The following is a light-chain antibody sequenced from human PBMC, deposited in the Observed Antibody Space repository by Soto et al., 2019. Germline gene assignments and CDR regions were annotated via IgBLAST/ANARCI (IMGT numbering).Light chain of an antibody. Sequence: EIVLTQSPGTLSLSPGERATLSCRASQSVSGRSLAWYQQKPGQAPRLLIYGASSRAPGIPDRFSGSGSGTDFTITISRLEPEDFAVYYCQQYGSSPRTFGQGTKVEIK. CDR1: QSVSGRS. CDR2: GAS. V-gene: IGKV3-20*01. J-gene: IGKJ1*01. CDR3: QQYGSSPRT.